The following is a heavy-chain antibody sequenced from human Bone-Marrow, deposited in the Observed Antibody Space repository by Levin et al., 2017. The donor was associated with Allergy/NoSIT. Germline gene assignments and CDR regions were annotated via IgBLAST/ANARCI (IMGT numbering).Heavy chain of an antibody. CDR1: GFSVNSNF. CDR3: AKWIVLNDQDYFAMDG. V-gene: IGHV3-53*01. J-gene: IGHJ6*02. CDR2: IYSGHST. D-gene: IGHD3-22*01. Sequence: PGGSLRLSCAASGFSVNSNFLSWVRQSPEKGLEWVSIIYSGHSTYYAGSVEGRFTISRDFSKNTLYLQMNSLRAEDTAVYYCAKWIVLNDQDYFAMDGWGQGTTVIVSS.